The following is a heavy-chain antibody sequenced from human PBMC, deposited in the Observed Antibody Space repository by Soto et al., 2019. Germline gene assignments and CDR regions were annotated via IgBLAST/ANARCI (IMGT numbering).Heavy chain of an antibody. J-gene: IGHJ6*02. Sequence: SETLSLTCTVSGGSISSSSYYWGWIRQPPGKGLEWIGSIYYSGSTYYNPSLKSRVTISVDTSKNQFSLKLSSVTAADTAVYYCSMDYDYYYYGMDVWGQGTTVTVSS. D-gene: IGHD3-22*01. CDR2: IYYSGST. V-gene: IGHV4-39*01. CDR1: GGSISSSSYY. CDR3: SMDYDYYYYGMDV.